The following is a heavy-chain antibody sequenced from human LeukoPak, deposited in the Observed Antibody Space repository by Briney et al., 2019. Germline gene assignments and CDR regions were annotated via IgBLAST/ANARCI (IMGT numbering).Heavy chain of an antibody. CDR1: GVSFISHS. D-gene: IGHD2-8*01. V-gene: IGHV3-48*01. Sequence: GGSLRLSCVGSGVSFISHSMNWVRQAPGKGLEWISYISSTGSPLFCADSVKGRFTISRDNAKTSLYLQMNSLRVEDTAIYYCAREYDSTVRFDSWGQGTLVTVSS. J-gene: IGHJ4*02. CDR2: ISSTGSPL. CDR3: AREYDSTVRFDS.